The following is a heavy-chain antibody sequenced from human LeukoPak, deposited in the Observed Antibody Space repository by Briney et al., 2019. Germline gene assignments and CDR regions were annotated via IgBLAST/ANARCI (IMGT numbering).Heavy chain of an antibody. D-gene: IGHD1-1*01. CDR2: VYTSGNT. CDR1: GGSISSGSYY. Sequence: TLSLTCTVSGGSISSGSYYWSWIRQPAGKGLEWIGRVYTSGNTKYNPSLKSRVTISVDRSKNQFSLKLSSVTAADTAVYYCARAANWNDSMDVWGKGTTVTVSS. J-gene: IGHJ6*03. V-gene: IGHV4-61*02. CDR3: ARAANWNDSMDV.